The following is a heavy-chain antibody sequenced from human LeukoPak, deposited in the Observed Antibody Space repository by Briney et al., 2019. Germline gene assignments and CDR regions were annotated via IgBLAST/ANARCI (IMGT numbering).Heavy chain of an antibody. CDR3: AKVRSIAAAEAIDY. Sequence: GGSLRLSCAASGFTFSSYAMSWVRQAPGKGLEWVSDVSGTGGSTYYADSVKGRFTISRDNSKNTLYLKMNSLRAEDTAVYYCAKVRSIAAAEAIDYWGQGTLVTVSS. CDR1: GFTFSSYA. D-gene: IGHD6-13*01. J-gene: IGHJ4*02. V-gene: IGHV3-23*01. CDR2: VSGTGGST.